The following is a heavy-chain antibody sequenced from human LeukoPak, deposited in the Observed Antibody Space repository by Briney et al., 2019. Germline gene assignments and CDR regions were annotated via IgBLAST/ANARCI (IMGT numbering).Heavy chain of an antibody. V-gene: IGHV3-23*01. CDR1: GFTFSSFA. J-gene: IGHJ4*02. CDR2: ISASGGTT. D-gene: IGHD2-15*01. CDR3: AKTGAVAYSSVVY. Sequence: GGSLRLSCAASGFTFSSFAMTRVRQAPGKGLEWVSIISASGGTTDYADSVKGRFTISRDNSKNTLYLQMNSLRADDTAVYYCAKTGAVAYSSVVYWGQGTLVTVSS.